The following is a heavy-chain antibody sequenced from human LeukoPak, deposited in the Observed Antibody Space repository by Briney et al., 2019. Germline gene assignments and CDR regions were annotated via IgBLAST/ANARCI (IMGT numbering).Heavy chain of an antibody. CDR2: ISGSGGST. J-gene: IGHJ3*02. D-gene: IGHD2-15*01. Sequence: GGSLRLSCAASGFTFSSYAMSWVRQAPGKGLEWVSAISGSGGSTYYADSVKGRFTISRDNGKNSLLLQMNSLRAEDTALYYCARGYSRAAFDIWGQGTVVAVSS. CDR1: GFTFSSYA. CDR3: ARGYSRAAFDI. V-gene: IGHV3-23*01.